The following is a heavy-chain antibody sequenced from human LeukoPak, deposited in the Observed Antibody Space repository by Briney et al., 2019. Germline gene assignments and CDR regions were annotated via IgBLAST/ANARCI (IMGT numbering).Heavy chain of an antibody. D-gene: IGHD3-22*01. CDR1: GYTFTGYY. Sequence: ASVKVSCKASGYTFTGYYMHWVRRAPGQGLEWMGWINPNSGGTNYAQKFQGRVTMTRDTSISTAYMELSRLRSDDTAVYYCATGYYDSSGFDYWGQGTLVTVSS. CDR3: ATGYYDSSGFDY. CDR2: INPNSGGT. J-gene: IGHJ4*02. V-gene: IGHV1-2*02.